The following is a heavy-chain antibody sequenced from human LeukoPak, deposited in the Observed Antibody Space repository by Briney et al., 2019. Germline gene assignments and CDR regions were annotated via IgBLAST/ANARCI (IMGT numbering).Heavy chain of an antibody. Sequence: SETLSLTCIVSGGSISSDYWSWLRQPPGKGLEWIGYIYYSGSTNYNPSLKSRATISVDTSKKQFSLKLSSVTAADTAVYYCARVAPYYYGSGSYYSTPLDYWGQGTLVTVSS. D-gene: IGHD3-10*01. J-gene: IGHJ4*02. CDR2: IYYSGST. CDR3: ARVAPYYYGSGSYYSTPLDY. V-gene: IGHV4-59*12. CDR1: GGSISSDY.